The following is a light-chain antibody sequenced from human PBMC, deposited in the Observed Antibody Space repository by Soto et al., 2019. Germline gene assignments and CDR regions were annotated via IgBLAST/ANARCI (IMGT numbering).Light chain of an antibody. CDR1: QSVSYW. V-gene: IGKV1-5*01. CDR2: DAS. CDR3: QQYSTFPRT. Sequence: DIQMTQSPSTLSTSVGERVTITCLASQSVSYWLAWYQQKPGRAPNFLIYDASTLESGVPSRFSGSGSGTEFTLTITNLQPDDFATFYCQQYSTFPRTFGQGTKVDIK. J-gene: IGKJ1*01.